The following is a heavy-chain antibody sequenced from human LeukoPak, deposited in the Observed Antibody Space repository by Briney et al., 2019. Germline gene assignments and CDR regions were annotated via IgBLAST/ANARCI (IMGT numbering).Heavy chain of an antibody. V-gene: IGHV4-31*11. Sequence: SQTLSLTCAVSGGSISSGGYYWSWIRQHPGKGLEWIGYIYNSGSTYSNPSLKSRVTISIDTSKKQFSLKLSSVTAADTAIYYCARAASRKWELFDYWGQGSLVTVSS. D-gene: IGHD1-26*01. CDR1: GGSISSGGYY. CDR2: IYNSGST. J-gene: IGHJ4*02. CDR3: ARAASRKWELFDY.